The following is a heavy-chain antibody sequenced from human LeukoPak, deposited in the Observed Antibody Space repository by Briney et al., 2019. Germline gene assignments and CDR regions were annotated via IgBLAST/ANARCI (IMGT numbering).Heavy chain of an antibody. V-gene: IGHV4-59*01. CDR2: IYYSGST. CDR3: ARRTGDSYWYFDL. Sequence: SETLSLTCTVSGSSISSYYWSWIRQPPGKGLEWIGYIYYSGSTNYNPSLKSRVTISVDTSKNQFSLKLSSVTAADTAVYYCARRTGDSYWYFDLWGRGTLVTVSS. CDR1: GSSISSYY. J-gene: IGHJ2*01. D-gene: IGHD7-27*01.